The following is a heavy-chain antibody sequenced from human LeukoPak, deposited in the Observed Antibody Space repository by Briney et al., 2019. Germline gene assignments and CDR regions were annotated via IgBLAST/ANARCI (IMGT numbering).Heavy chain of an antibody. CDR2: IYYTGST. D-gene: IGHD2-2*01. CDR1: GGSISSSSYY. V-gene: IGHV4-39*07. Sequence: PSETLSLSCTVSGGSISSSSYYWGWIRQPPGKALEWLGSIYYTGSTNYNPSLKSRVTISVDTSKNQFSLKLSSVTAADTAVYYCARDQEAYCSSTSCYEYYYYMDVWGKGTTVTISS. CDR3: ARDQEAYCSSTSCYEYYYYMDV. J-gene: IGHJ6*03.